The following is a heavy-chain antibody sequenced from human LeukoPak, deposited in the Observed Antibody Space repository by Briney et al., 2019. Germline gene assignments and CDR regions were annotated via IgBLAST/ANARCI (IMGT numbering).Heavy chain of an antibody. CDR2: INHSGST. D-gene: IGHD5-24*01. V-gene: IGHV4-34*01. Sequence: PSETLSLTCAVYGGSFSGYYWCWIRQPPGKGLEWIGEINHSGSTNYNPSLKSRVTISVDTSKNQFSLKLSSVTAADTAVYYCARGVERWLQQNDYWGQGTLVTVSS. CDR1: GGSFSGYY. CDR3: ARGVERWLQQNDY. J-gene: IGHJ4*02.